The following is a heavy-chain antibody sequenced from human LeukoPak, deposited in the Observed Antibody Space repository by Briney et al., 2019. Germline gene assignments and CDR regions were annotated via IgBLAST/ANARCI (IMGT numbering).Heavy chain of an antibody. CDR2: IIPIFGTA. J-gene: IGHJ4*02. D-gene: IGHD3-10*01. Sequence: GASVKVSCKASGGTFSSYAISWVRQAPGQGLEWMGGIIPIFGTANYAQKFQGRVTITADESTSTAYMELSSLRSEDTAVYYCAGGSRVLLWFGETPFDYWGQGTLVTVSS. V-gene: IGHV1-69*01. CDR1: GGTFSSYA. CDR3: AGGSRVLLWFGETPFDY.